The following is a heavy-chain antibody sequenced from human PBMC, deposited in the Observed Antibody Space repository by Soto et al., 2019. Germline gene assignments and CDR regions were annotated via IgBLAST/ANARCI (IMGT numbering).Heavy chain of an antibody. CDR1: GGSIIGYY. Sequence: PSETLSLTCTVSGGSIIGYYWSWIRQPPGKGLEWIGYIYYSGSTNYNPSLKSRVTISVDTSKNQFSLKLSSVTAADTAVYYCARHRSLSWYFDYWGQGTLVTVSS. D-gene: IGHD6-13*01. CDR2: IYYSGST. V-gene: IGHV4-59*08. J-gene: IGHJ4*02. CDR3: ARHRSLSWYFDY.